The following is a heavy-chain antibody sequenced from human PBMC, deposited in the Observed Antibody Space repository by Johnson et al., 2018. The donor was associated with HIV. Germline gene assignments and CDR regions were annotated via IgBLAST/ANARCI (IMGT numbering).Heavy chain of an antibody. CDR1: GFTFISNW. CDR2: INSDGSST. J-gene: IGHJ3*02. V-gene: IGHV3-74*01. CDR3: ARERRSDYDYDAFDI. D-gene: IGHD5-12*01. Sequence: VHLVESGGGVVQPGGSLRLSCAASGFTFISNWMHWVRQAPGKGLVWVSRINSDGSSTSYADSVKGRFTISRDNAKNTLYLQMNSLRAEDMTVYYCARERRSDYDYDAFDIWGQGTMVTVSS.